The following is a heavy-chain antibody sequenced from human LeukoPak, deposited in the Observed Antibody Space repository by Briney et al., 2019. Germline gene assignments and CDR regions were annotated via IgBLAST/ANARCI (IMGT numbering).Heavy chain of an antibody. V-gene: IGHV4-34*01. J-gene: IGHJ5*02. CDR1: GGSFSGYY. D-gene: IGHD3-10*01. Sequence: SETLSLTCAVYGGSFSGYYWSWIRQPPGKGLEWIGEINHSGCTNYNPSLKSRVTISVDTSKNQFSLKLSSVTAADTAVYYCARNYLYYYGSGSYPNFSPWGQGTLVTVSS. CDR3: ARNYLYYYGSGSYPNFSP. CDR2: INHSGCT.